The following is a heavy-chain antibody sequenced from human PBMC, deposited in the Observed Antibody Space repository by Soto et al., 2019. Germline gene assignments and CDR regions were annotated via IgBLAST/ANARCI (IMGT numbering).Heavy chain of an antibody. CDR3: ARVLGGSYAFDY. V-gene: IGHV3-30-3*01. CDR1: GFTFSSYA. Sequence: ESGGGVVQPGRSLRLSCAASGFTFSSYAMHWVRQAPGKGLEWVAVISYDGSNKYYADSVKGRFTISRDNSKNTLYLQMNSLRAEDTAVYYCARVLGGSYAFDYWGQGTLVTVSS. CDR2: ISYDGSNK. J-gene: IGHJ4*02. D-gene: IGHD1-26*01.